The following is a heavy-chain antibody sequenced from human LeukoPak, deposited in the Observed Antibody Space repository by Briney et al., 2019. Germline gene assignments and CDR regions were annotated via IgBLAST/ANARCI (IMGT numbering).Heavy chain of an antibody. D-gene: IGHD2-21*02. CDR1: VGSISSYS. J-gene: IGHJ3*02. CDR3: ARDLAYCGGDCSSAGFDI. Sequence: KPSETLSLTCTVSVGSISSYSWNWIRQPPGKGLEWIGYIYYSGSANYNPSLKSRVTISVDTSKKQFSLKLSFVTAADTAVYYCARDLAYCGGDCSSAGFDIWGQGTMVTVSS. V-gene: IGHV4-59*01. CDR2: IYYSGSA.